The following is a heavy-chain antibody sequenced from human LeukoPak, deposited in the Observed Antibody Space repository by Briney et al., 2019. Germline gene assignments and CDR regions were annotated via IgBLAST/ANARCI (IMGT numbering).Heavy chain of an antibody. CDR2: IYYSGST. Sequence: SETLSLTCTVSGGSISSYYWSWLRQPPGKGLEWIGYIYYSGSTNYNPSLKSRVTISVDTSKDQFSLKLSSVTAADTAVYYCAREYSYGSGSKWFDPWGQGTLVTVSS. V-gene: IGHV4-59*01. D-gene: IGHD5-18*01. CDR1: GGSISSYY. J-gene: IGHJ5*02. CDR3: AREYSYGSGSKWFDP.